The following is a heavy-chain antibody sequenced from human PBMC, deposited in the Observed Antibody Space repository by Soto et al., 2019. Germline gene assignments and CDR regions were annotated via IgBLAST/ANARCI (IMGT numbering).Heavy chain of an antibody. V-gene: IGHV4-38-2*01. J-gene: IGHJ6*02. CDR3: AISMYSTSAQLYYGMDV. CDR2: MYHSGIT. D-gene: IGHD6-6*01. Sequence: PSETLSLTCAVSGYSIRSGYFWGWIRQPPGKGLEWIGSMYHSGITYYNLSLKSRVTISVDTSKNQLSLKLSSATAADTAVYYCAISMYSTSAQLYYGMDVWGQGTTVTVSS. CDR1: GYSIRSGYF.